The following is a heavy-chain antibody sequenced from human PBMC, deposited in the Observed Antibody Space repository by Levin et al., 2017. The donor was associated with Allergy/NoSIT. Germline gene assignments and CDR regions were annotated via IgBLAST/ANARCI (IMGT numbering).Heavy chain of an antibody. CDR1: GYDYSDYW. D-gene: IGHD3-22*01. CDR3: ARLLHGSSDYYYPHYFEF. CDR2: IYPGDSDT. V-gene: IGHV5-51*01. J-gene: IGHJ4*02. Sequence: KPGGSLRLSCKGFGYDYSDYWIGWVRQMPGKGLEWMGIIYPGDSDTTYSPSFQGQVTISADKSMRTAYLQWSSLRASDTAMYYCARLLHGSSDYYYPHYFEFWGQGTLVTVSS.